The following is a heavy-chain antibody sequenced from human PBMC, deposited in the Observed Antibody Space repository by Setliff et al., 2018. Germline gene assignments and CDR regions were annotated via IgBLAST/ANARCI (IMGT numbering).Heavy chain of an antibody. V-gene: IGHV3-7*01. Sequence: GGSLRLSCAASGFTFSSYWMSWVRQAPGKGLEWVANIKQDGSEKYYVDSVRGRFTISRDNAKNSLCLQMNSLKTEDTAVYYCVRGNWYQWLLHDWGQGTLVTVSS. D-gene: IGHD6-19*01. CDR3: VRGNWYQWLLHD. CDR1: GFTFSSYW. J-gene: IGHJ4*02. CDR2: IKQDGSEK.